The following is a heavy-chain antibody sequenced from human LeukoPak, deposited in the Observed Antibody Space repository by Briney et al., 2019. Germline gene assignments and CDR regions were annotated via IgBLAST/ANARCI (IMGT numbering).Heavy chain of an antibody. CDR3: ARAGYGDYGVFDY. D-gene: IGHD4-17*01. Sequence: GGSLRLSCAASGFTFSSYELNWVRQAPGKGLEYVSAISSNGGSTYYANSVKGRFTISRDNSKNTLYLQMGSLRAEDMAVYYCARAGYGDYGVFDYWGQGTLVTVSS. V-gene: IGHV3-64*01. J-gene: IGHJ4*02. CDR1: GFTFSSYE. CDR2: ISSNGGST.